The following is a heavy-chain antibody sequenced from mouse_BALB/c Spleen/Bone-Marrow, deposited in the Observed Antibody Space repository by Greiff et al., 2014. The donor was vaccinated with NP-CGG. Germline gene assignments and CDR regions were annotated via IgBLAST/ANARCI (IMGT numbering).Heavy chain of an antibody. J-gene: IGHJ2*01. Sequence: VQLQQSGAELVRPGTSVKVSCKASGYAFTNYLIEWVKQRPGQGLEWIGVINPGSGGTNYNEKFKGKATLTADKSSSTAYMRLSSLTSDDSAVYFCARGITTGYFDYWGQGTTLTVSS. D-gene: IGHD1-1*01. CDR1: GYAFTNYL. V-gene: IGHV1-54*01. CDR2: INPGSGGT. CDR3: ARGITTGYFDY.